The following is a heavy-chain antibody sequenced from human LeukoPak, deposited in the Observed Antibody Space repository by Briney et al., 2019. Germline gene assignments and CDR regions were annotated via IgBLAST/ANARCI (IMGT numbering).Heavy chain of an antibody. V-gene: IGHV5-51*01. CDR2: IYPGDSDT. CDR1: GYRFTSYW. J-gene: IGHJ4*02. Sequence: GESLKISCKGSGYRFTSYWIGWVRQMPGKGLEWMGIIYPGDSDTRYSPSFQGQVTISADKSISTAYLQWSSLKASDTAMYYCARLIGSNCSGGSCYQYYFDYWGQGTLVTVSS. CDR3: ARLIGSNCSGGSCYQYYFDY. D-gene: IGHD2-15*01.